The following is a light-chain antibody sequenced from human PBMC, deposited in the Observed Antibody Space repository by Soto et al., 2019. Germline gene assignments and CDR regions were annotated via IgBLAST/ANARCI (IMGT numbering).Light chain of an antibody. CDR1: SSDVGSYNH. CDR2: EVT. CDR3: SSYEDSNIYV. J-gene: IGLJ1*01. V-gene: IGLV2-8*01. Sequence: QSVLTQPASVSGSPGQSITISCTGTSSDVGSYNHVSWYQQHPGKAPKLIIYEVTKRPSGVPDRFSGSKSGNTASLTVSGLQTEDEADYYCSSYEDSNIYVFGTGTKVTVL.